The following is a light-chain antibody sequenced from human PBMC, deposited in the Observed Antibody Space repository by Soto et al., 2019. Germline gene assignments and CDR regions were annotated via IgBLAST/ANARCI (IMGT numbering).Light chain of an antibody. CDR2: KIF. V-gene: IGKV2-24*01. Sequence: DIVMTQTPLFSPVTLGQPASISCRSSQSLVLSDGNTYLSWLQQRPGQPARLLIYKIFIRFSGVPDRFSGSGAGTDFTLKISRVEAEDVGTYYWIQATQFPFTFAGETKVDIK. CDR3: IQATQFPFT. CDR1: QSLVLSDGNTY. J-gene: IGKJ4*01.